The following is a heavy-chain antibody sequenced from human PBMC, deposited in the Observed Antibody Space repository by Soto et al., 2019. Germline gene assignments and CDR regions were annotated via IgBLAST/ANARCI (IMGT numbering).Heavy chain of an antibody. CDR3: AKERYYYDSTGYYDY. J-gene: IGHJ4*02. CDR2: ISGSGSRT. CDR1: GLTFSSYA. D-gene: IGHD3-22*01. Sequence: PGGSLRLSCAASGLTFSSYAMSWVRQAPGKGLEWVSAISGSGSRTYYADSVKGRFTISRDNSKNTLYLQMNSLRAEDTAVYYCAKERYYYDSTGYYDYWGQGTLVTVSS. V-gene: IGHV3-23*01.